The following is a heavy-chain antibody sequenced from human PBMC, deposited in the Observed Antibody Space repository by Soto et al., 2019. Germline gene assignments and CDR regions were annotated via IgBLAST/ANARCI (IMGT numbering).Heavy chain of an antibody. CDR1: GGSISSGGYY. CDR2: IYYSGST. Sequence: PSETLSLTCTVSGGSISSGGYYWSWIRQHPGKGLEWIGYIYYSGSTYYNPSLKSRVTISVDTSKNQFSLKLSSVTAADTAVYYCARDQSMAARRGYYYYMDVWGKGTTVTVSS. J-gene: IGHJ6*03. D-gene: IGHD6-6*01. V-gene: IGHV4-31*03. CDR3: ARDQSMAARRGYYYYMDV.